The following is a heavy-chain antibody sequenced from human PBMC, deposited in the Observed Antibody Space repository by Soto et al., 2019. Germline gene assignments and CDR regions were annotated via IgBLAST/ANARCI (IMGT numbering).Heavy chain of an antibody. D-gene: IGHD4-17*01. CDR2: TTGSGANK. J-gene: IGHJ1*01. CDR1: GFTFKNYA. CDR3: AKVGDFGEDGPAEYFEH. V-gene: IGHV3-23*01. Sequence: VNLLESGGGVVQPGESLRISCVGSGFTFKNYAMTWVRQAPGKGLEWVSGTTGSGANKHYADSVRGRFTISRDNSKKTLYLEMKSLRVEATAVYYCAKVGDFGEDGPAEYFEHWGQGTLVTVSS.